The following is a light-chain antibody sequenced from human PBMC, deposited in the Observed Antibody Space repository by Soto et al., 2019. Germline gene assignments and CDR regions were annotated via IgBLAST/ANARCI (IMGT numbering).Light chain of an antibody. CDR3: QQSYSTPRT. V-gene: IGKV1-39*01. Sequence: DIQMTQSPSSLSASVGDRVTITCQASQDISNYLSWHRQKPGKAPKVLISDASILEAGVPSRFSGRASGTDFTLTISSLQPEDFATYYCQQSYSTPRTFGQGTKVDIK. CDR2: DAS. CDR1: QDISNY. J-gene: IGKJ1*01.